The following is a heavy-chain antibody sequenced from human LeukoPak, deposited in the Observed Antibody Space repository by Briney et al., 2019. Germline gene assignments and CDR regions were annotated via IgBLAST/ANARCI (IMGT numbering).Heavy chain of an antibody. D-gene: IGHD3-10*01. CDR1: GYTFTSYY. CDR3: ARGVWFGELYTGNFDY. V-gene: IGHV1-46*01. J-gene: IGHJ4*02. Sequence: ASVKVSCKASGYTFTSYYMHWVRQAPEQGLEWMGIINPSGGSTSYAQKFQGRVTMTRDTSTSIVYMELSSLRSEDTAVYYCARGVWFGELYTGNFDYWGQGTLVTVSS. CDR2: INPSGGST.